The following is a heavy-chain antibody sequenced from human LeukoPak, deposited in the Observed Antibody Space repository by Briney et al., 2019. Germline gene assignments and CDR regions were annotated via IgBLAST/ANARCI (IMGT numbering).Heavy chain of an antibody. V-gene: IGHV4-39*07. D-gene: IGHD5-12*01. J-gene: IGHJ5*02. CDR1: GGSISSSSYY. CDR3: AREASQSVHWFDP. CDR2: IYYSGST. Sequence: SETLSLTCTVSGGSISSSSYYWGWIRQPPGKGLEWIGSIYYSGSTNYNPSLKSRVTISVDTSKNQFSLKLSSVTAADTAVYYCAREASQSVHWFDPWGQGTLVTVSS.